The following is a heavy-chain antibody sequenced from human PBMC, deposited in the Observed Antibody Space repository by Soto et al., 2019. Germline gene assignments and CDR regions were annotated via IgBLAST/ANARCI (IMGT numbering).Heavy chain of an antibody. CDR1: GDSVSSGAYY. J-gene: IGHJ5*02. CDR2: IYYNAIT. CDR3: ARANIAAAGTIFDP. D-gene: IGHD6-13*01. Sequence: QVKLQESGPGLLKPSETLSLTCTVSGDSVSSGAYYWSWVRQPPGKGLEWIGYIYYNAITNYNPSLKRRVTISVATSKSEISVTLNSVTAADTAVYYCARANIAAAGTIFDPWGQGVLVTVSA. V-gene: IGHV4-61*08.